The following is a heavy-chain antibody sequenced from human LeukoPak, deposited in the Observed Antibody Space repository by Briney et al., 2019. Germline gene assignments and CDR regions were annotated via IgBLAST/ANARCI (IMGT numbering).Heavy chain of an antibody. CDR1: GFTFSNNW. D-gene: IGHD1-14*01. CDR3: ARDFDRRKNWFGP. CDR2: IKQDGSEK. Sequence: GGSLRLSCAASGFTFSNNWMSWVRQAPGKGLEWVANIKQDGSEKYYVDSVKGRFTISRDNAKNTLYLQMNSLRAEDTAVYYCARDFDRRKNWFGPWGQGTLVTVSS. V-gene: IGHV3-7*01. J-gene: IGHJ5*02.